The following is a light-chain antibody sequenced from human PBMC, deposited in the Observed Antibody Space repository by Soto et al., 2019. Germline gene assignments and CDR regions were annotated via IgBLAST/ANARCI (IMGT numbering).Light chain of an antibody. J-gene: IGKJ1*01. CDR1: QSVGSY. Sequence: DIQMTQSPASLSASVGDRVTITCRAGQSVGSYLNWYQQKPGKAPKLLIYAASSLQSGVPSRISGRGSGTVFTLTVTSLQPEDFASYFCQQYDKYSTFGHGTKVDIK. CDR3: QQYDKYST. CDR2: AAS. V-gene: IGKV1-39*01.